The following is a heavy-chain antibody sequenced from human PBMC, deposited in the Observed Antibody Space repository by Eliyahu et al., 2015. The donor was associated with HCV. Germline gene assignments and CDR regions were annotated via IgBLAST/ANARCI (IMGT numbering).Heavy chain of an antibody. CDR1: GLTFSTYT. CDR3: ARSLIGSTAAFDV. J-gene: IGHJ3*01. Sequence: EXQLMESGGDLVQPGGSLXLXCXASGLTFSTYTMNWVRQAPGKGLEWISNISTSSDFIYYVDSVKGRFTISRDNAKNSLYLQMNSLRTEDTAIYYCARSLIGSTAAFDVWGQGTMVTVSS. CDR2: ISTSSDFI. V-gene: IGHV3-48*01. D-gene: IGHD1-7*01.